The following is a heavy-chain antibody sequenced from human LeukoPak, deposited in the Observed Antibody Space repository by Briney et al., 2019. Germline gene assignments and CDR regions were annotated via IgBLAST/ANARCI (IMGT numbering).Heavy chain of an antibody. CDR2: IWYDGSNK. V-gene: IGHV3-33*06. CDR1: GFTFSSYG. CDR3: AKEGLGYYYCYMDV. D-gene: IGHD3-16*01. Sequence: GGSLRLSCAASGFTFSSYGMHWVRQAPGKGLEWVAVIWYDGSNKYYADSVKGRFTISRDNSKNTLYLQMNSLRAEDTAVYYCAKEGLGYYYCYMDVWGKGTTVTVSS. J-gene: IGHJ6*03.